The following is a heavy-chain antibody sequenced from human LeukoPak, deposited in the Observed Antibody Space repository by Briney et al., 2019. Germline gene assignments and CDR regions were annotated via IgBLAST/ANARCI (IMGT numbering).Heavy chain of an antibody. Sequence: PSETLSLTCGVSGGSVSSTNWWTWIRQPPGKGLEWIGEVHLDGRTNFNPSLKSRLTMSVNLSENHVSLKLTSVTAADTAVYYCAREGGFYRPLDYSGQGTLVTVSS. V-gene: IGHV4-4*02. CDR3: AREGGFYRPLDY. CDR1: GGSVSSTNW. D-gene: IGHD6-25*01. CDR2: VHLDGRT. J-gene: IGHJ4*02.